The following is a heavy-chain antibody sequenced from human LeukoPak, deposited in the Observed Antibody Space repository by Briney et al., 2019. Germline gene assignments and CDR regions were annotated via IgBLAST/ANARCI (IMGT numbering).Heavy chain of an antibody. CDR2: IYTSGST. V-gene: IGHV4-4*07. D-gene: IGHD3-22*01. CDR1: GGSISSYY. CDR3: ARNYYDSSGYWFDP. Sequence: PSETLSLTCTVSGGSISSYYWSWIRQPAGKGLEWIGRIYTSGSTNYNPSLKSRVTISVDTSKNQFSLKLSSVTAADTAVYYCARNYYDSSGYWFDPWGQGTLVTVSS. J-gene: IGHJ5*02.